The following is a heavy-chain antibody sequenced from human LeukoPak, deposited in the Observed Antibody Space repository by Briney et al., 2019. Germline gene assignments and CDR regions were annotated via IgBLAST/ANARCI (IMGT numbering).Heavy chain of an antibody. D-gene: IGHD2-15*01. J-gene: IGHJ4*02. CDR1: GFTFSSYA. Sequence: GGSLRLSCAASGFTFSSYAMSWVRHAPGKGLEWVSAMSSSDDGRYYAASVRGRFTISRDTSRSTLYLQMNSLRAEDAAVYCCAKAPVTSCRGAFCYPFDYWGQGTLVTVSS. CDR2: MSSSDDGR. V-gene: IGHV3-23*01. CDR3: AKAPVTSCRGAFCYPFDY.